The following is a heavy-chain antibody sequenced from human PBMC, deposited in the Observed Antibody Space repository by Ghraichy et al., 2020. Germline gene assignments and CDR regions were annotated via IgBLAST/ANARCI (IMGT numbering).Heavy chain of an antibody. CDR3: ARDLTYYYGSGSYYNDSY. CDR2: INPSGGST. J-gene: IGHJ4*02. V-gene: IGHV1-46*01. Sequence: ASVKVSCKASGYTFTSYYMHWVRQAPGQGLEWMGIINPSGGSTSYAQKFQGRVTMTRDTSTSTVYMELSSLRSEDTAVYYCARDLTYYYGSGSYYNDSYWGQGTLVTVSS. D-gene: IGHD3-10*01. CDR1: GYTFTSYY.